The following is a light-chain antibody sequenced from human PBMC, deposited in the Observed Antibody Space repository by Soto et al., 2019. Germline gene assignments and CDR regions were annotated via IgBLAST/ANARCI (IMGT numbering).Light chain of an antibody. CDR1: SSDVGGYNY. CDR3: SSHTSSSTSYV. Sequence: QSALTQPASVSGSPGQSITISCTGTSSDVGGYNYVSWYQQHPGKAPKLMIYDVSNRPSGVSNRFSGSKSGNTASLTISGLHADDEADYYCSSHTSSSTSYVFGTGTKLTVL. J-gene: IGLJ1*01. V-gene: IGLV2-14*01. CDR2: DVS.